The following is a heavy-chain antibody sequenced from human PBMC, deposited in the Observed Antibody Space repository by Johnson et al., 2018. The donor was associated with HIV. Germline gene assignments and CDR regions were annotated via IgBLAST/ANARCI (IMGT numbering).Heavy chain of an antibody. CDR3: ARPMGTYYNFWSGSNAFDI. Sequence: QVKLVESGGGVVQPGGSLRLSCAASGFTFSSYGMHWVRQAPGKGLEWVAFTRYDGSNKYYVDSVKGRFTISRDNSKNTLYLQMNSLRPEDTAVYYCARPMGTYYNFWSGSNAFDIWGQGTMVIVSS. D-gene: IGHD3-3*01. CDR2: TRYDGSNK. J-gene: IGHJ3*02. V-gene: IGHV3-30*02. CDR1: GFTFSSYG.